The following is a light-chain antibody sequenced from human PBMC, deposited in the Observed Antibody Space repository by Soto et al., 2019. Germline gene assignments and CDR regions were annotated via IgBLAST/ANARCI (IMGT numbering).Light chain of an antibody. V-gene: IGKV3-15*01. J-gene: IGKJ1*01. CDR1: LNVNSY. Sequence: PAPVSLSPGGKAPLSGWASLNVNSYLAWYQQKPGQAPSLLIYGAFTRATGIPARFSGTGSGTEFTLTISSLQSEDFALYYCQQYNDWPLTCGQGTRWIS. CDR3: QQYNDWPLT. CDR2: GAF.